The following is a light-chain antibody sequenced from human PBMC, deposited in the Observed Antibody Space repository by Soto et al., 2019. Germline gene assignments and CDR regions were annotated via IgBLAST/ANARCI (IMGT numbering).Light chain of an antibody. CDR1: QSVSTN. Sequence: EIVMTQSPATLSVSPGERATLFCRASQSVSTNLAWYQQKPGQAPRLLIDGASTRATGIPARFSGSGSGTEFTLTISSLPSDDFVVDYCQQYNEAPLTFGGGTKVEIK. V-gene: IGKV3D-15*01. J-gene: IGKJ4*01. CDR3: QQYNEAPLT. CDR2: GAS.